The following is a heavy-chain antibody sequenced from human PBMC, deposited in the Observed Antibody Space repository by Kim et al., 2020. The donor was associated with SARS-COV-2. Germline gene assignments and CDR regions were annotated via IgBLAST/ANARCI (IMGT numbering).Heavy chain of an antibody. Sequence: GGSLRLSCAASGFTLSGSWMHWVRQAPGMGLMWVSRISPDGSAADDADSVKGRFTTSRDNAKNTLYLQMNSLRVEDTAVYFCTTGTGSGSPLGAYWGQGILVTVSS. D-gene: IGHD1-1*01. J-gene: IGHJ4*02. CDR1: GFTLSGSW. CDR3: TTGTGSGSPLGAY. V-gene: IGHV3-74*01. CDR2: ISPDGSAA.